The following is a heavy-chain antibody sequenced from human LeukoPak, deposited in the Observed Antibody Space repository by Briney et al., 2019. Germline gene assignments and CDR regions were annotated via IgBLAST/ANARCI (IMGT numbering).Heavy chain of an antibody. V-gene: IGHV3-7*01. Sequence: GGSLRLSCAASGFTFSSYEMNWVRQAPGKGLEWVANIKQDGSETYYVDSVKGRFTISRDNAKNSLYLQMNSLRAEDTSVYYCARDNWSGIAFYFGYWGQGTLVTVSS. J-gene: IGHJ4*02. D-gene: IGHD6-13*01. CDR1: GFTFSSYE. CDR2: IKQDGSET. CDR3: ARDNWSGIAFYFGY.